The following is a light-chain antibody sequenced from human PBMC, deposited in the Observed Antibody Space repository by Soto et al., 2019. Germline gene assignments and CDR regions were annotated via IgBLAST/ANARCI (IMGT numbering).Light chain of an antibody. Sequence: QSALTQPASVSGSPGQSITISCTGTGSDIGGYNYVSWYQQHPGKAPKLMIYDVTNRPSGVSNRFSGSKSGNTASLTISGLQAEEEADYYCTSYTGSSTSVIFGGGTKLTVL. CDR1: GSDIGGYNY. J-gene: IGLJ2*01. CDR2: DVT. V-gene: IGLV2-14*03. CDR3: TSYTGSSTSVI.